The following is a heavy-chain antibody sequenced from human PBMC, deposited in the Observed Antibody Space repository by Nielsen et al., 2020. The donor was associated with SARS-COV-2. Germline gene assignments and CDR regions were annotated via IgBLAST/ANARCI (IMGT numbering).Heavy chain of an antibody. CDR1: GFTFSSYA. D-gene: IGHD3-22*01. Sequence: GESLKISCAASGFTFSSYAMHWVRQAPGKGLEYVSAISSNGGSTYYANSVKGRFTISRDNSKNTLYLQMGSLRAEDMAVYYCARAATWIVVVSPFDYWGQGTLVTVSS. CDR3: ARAATWIVVVSPFDY. J-gene: IGHJ4*02. V-gene: IGHV3-64*01. CDR2: ISSNGGST.